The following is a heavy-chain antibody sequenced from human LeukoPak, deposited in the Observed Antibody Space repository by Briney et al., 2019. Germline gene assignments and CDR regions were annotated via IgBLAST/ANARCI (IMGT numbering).Heavy chain of an antibody. D-gene: IGHD3-10*01. J-gene: IGHJ4*02. V-gene: IGHV4-34*01. CDR3: ARQMKRITMVRGVIRRMGFDY. Sequence: SETLSLTCAVYGGSFSGYYWSWIRQPPGKGLEWIGEINHSGSTNYNPSLKSRVTISVDTSKNQFSLKLSSVTAADTAVYYCARQMKRITMVRGVIRRMGFDYWGQGTLVTVSS. CDR2: INHSGST. CDR1: GGSFSGYY.